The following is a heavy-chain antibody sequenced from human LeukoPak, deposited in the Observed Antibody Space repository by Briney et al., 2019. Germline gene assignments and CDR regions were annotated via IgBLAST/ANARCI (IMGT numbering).Heavy chain of an antibody. V-gene: IGHV4-30-2*01. CDR1: GGSISSGGYS. J-gene: IGHJ5*02. CDR3: ARERWDGSGSHGGFDP. D-gene: IGHD3-10*01. Sequence: SETPSLTCAVSGGSISSGGYSWSWIRQPPGKGLEWIGYIYHSGSTYYNPSLKSRVTISVDRSKNQFSLKLSSVTAADTAVYYCARERWDGSGSHGGFDPWGQGTLVTVSS. CDR2: IYHSGST.